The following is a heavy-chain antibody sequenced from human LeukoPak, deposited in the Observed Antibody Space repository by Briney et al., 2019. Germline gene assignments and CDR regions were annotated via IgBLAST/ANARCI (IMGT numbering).Heavy chain of an antibody. Sequence: GASVTVSFKSSVYTFTGYYMHWVRQAPGQGLEWMGWIHPNSGGTNYAQKFQGRVTMTRDTSISTAYIELSRLRSDDTAVYYCARDPRGYCTNGVCYSTYYYYYYMDVWGKGTTVTVSS. J-gene: IGHJ6*03. CDR1: VYTFTGYY. CDR2: IHPNSGGT. D-gene: IGHD2-8*01. CDR3: ARDPRGYCTNGVCYSTYYYYYYMDV. V-gene: IGHV1-2*02.